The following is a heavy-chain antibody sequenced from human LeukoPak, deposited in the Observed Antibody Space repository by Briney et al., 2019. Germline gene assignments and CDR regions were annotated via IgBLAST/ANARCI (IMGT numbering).Heavy chain of an antibody. V-gene: IGHV3-23*01. CDR2: ISGSGGST. Sequence: GGSLRLSCAASGFTFSSYAMSWVRQAPGKGLEWVSAISGSGGSTYYADSVKGRFTISRDNSKNTLYLQMNSQRAEDTAVYYCAKAPTYYYDSSGYGGYYFDYWGQGTLVTVSS. CDR3: AKAPTYYYDSSGYGGYYFDY. CDR1: GFTFSSYA. J-gene: IGHJ4*02. D-gene: IGHD3-22*01.